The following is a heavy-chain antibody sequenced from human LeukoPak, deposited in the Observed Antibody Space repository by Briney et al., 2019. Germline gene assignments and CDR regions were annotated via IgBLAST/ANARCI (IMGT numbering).Heavy chain of an antibody. D-gene: IGHD4-17*01. CDR2: IKQDGSEK. CDR1: GFTFSSYW. Sequence: GGSLRLSCAASGFTFSSYWMSWVRQAPGKGLEWVANIKQDGSEKYYVDSVKGRFTISRDNAKNSLYLQMNSLRAEDTAVYYCARDKKTDDYGDYWPWVVDYWGQGTLVTVSS. V-gene: IGHV3-7*01. J-gene: IGHJ4*02. CDR3: ARDKKTDDYGDYWPWVVDY.